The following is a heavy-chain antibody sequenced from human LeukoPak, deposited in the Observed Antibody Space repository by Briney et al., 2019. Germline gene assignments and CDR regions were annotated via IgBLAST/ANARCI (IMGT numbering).Heavy chain of an antibody. Sequence: SETLSLTCTVSGGSIRSYSWTWVRQPPGKALQWVGYIYYTGSTYYNPSLKSRVTISLGTSQNQFSLRLTSVTAADTAVYYCARVLYGDCLFDYWGQGTLVTVSS. D-gene: IGHD2-21*02. CDR2: IYYTGST. J-gene: IGHJ4*02. CDR3: ARVLYGDCLFDY. CDR1: GGSIRSYS. V-gene: IGHV4-59*01.